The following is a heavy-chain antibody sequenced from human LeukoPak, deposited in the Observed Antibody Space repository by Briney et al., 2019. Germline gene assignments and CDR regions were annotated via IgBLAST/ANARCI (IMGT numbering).Heavy chain of an antibody. CDR1: GFTFSNAW. Sequence: GGSLRLSCAASGFTFSNAWMSWVRQAPGKGLEWVSGISGSGGSTYYADSVKGRFTVSRDNSKNTLFLQMNGLRPEDTAVYYCAKASYNIAKENWFDPWGQGTLVTVSS. CDR2: ISGSGGST. V-gene: IGHV3-23*01. J-gene: IGHJ5*02. D-gene: IGHD1-1*01. CDR3: AKASYNIAKENWFDP.